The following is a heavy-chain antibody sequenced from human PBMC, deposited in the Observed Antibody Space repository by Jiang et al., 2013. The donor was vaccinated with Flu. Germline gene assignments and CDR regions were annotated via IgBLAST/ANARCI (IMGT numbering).Heavy chain of an antibody. V-gene: IGHV4-39*02. Sequence: SCPGLVKPSETLSLTCTVSGGSISSSSYYWGWIRQPPGKGLEWIGSIYYSGSTYYNPSLKSRVTISVDTSKNQFSLKLSSVTAADTAVYYCAREDKLVVAAALDYWGQGTLVTVSS. CDR3: AREDKLVVAAALDY. CDR1: GGSISSSSYY. CDR2: IYYSGST. D-gene: IGHD2-15*01. J-gene: IGHJ4*02.